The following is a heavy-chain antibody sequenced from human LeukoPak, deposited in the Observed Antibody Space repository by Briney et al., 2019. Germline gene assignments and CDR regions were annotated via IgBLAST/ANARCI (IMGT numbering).Heavy chain of an antibody. CDR3: ARDHPGDY. Sequence: ASVKVSCKSSACTFTSYTISWVRQAPGQGLEWMGRIIPILGIANYAQKFQGRVTITADKSTSTAYMELSSLRSEDMAVYYCARDHPGDYWGQGTLVTVSS. CDR1: ACTFTSYT. V-gene: IGHV1-69*04. CDR2: IIPILGIA. D-gene: IGHD3-10*01. J-gene: IGHJ4*02.